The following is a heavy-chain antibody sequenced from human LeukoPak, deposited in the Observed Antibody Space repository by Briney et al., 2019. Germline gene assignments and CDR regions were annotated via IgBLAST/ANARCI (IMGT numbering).Heavy chain of an antibody. CDR1: GSYISSSSYS. D-gene: IGHD5-12*01. Sequence: SETLSLTCTVSGSYISSSSYSWGWIRQPPGKGLEWIGEINHSGSTNYNPSLKSRVTISVDTSKNQFSLKLSSVTAADTAVYYCARRAAGYSGYDLGYWGQGTLVTVSS. V-gene: IGHV4-39*07. CDR2: INHSGST. CDR3: ARRAAGYSGYDLGY. J-gene: IGHJ4*02.